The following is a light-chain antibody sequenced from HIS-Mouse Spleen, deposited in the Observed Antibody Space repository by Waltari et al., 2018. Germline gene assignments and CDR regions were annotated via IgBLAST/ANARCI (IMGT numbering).Light chain of an antibody. J-gene: IGLJ2*01. CDR1: SSDVGSYNL. Sequence: QSALTQPASVSGSPGQSITISCTGTSSDVGSYNLVSWYQQHPGKAPKLMIYEGSKRPSGVSNRCSGSKSGNTASLTISGLQAEDEADYYCFSYAGSSPYVVFGGGTKLTVL. CDR3: FSYAGSSPYVV. V-gene: IGLV2-23*01. CDR2: EGS.